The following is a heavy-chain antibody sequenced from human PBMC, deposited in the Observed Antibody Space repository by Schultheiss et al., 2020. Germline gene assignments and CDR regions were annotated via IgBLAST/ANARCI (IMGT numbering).Heavy chain of an antibody. CDR3: ARTDDFWSGYYLGPLSFYFDY. J-gene: IGHJ4*02. CDR2: INAGNGNT. D-gene: IGHD3-3*01. V-gene: IGHV1-3*01. Sequence: ASVKVSCKASGYTFTSYAMHWVRQAPGQRLEWMGWINAGNGNTKYSQKFQGRVTITRDTSASTAYMELSSLRSEDTAVYYCARTDDFWSGYYLGPLSFYFDYWGQGTLVTVSS. CDR1: GYTFTSYA.